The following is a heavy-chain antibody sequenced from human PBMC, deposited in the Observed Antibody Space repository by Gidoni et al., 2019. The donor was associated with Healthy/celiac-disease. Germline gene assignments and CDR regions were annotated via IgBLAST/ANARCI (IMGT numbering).Heavy chain of an antibody. D-gene: IGHD2-15*01. V-gene: IGHV3-23*01. CDR3: AKGLYCSGGSCYSGVWYFDY. J-gene: IGHJ4*02. Sequence: EVQLLESGGGLVQPGGSLRLSCAASGFTFSSYAMSWVRQAPGKGLEWVSAISGSGGSTYYADSVKGRFTISRENSKNTLYLQMNSLRAEDTAVYYCAKGLYCSGGSCYSGVWYFDYWGQGTLVTVSS. CDR2: ISGSGGST. CDR1: GFTFSSYA.